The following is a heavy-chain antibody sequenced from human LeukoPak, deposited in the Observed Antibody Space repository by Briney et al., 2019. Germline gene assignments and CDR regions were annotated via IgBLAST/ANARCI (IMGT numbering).Heavy chain of an antibody. CDR1: GYTFTGYY. CDR2: INPNSDGT. J-gene: IGHJ3*02. Sequence: ASVKVSCKASGYTFTGYYMHWVRQAPGQGLEWMGWINPNSDGTNYAQKFQGRVTMTRDTSISTAYMELSRLRSDDTAVYYCARASPPLLSGAFDIWGQGTMVTVSS. CDR3: ARASPPLLSGAFDI. D-gene: IGHD1-26*01. V-gene: IGHV1-2*02.